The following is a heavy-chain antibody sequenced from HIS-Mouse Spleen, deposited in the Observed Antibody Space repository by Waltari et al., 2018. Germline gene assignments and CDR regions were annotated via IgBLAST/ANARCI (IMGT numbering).Heavy chain of an antibody. J-gene: IGHJ2*01. Sequence: QLQLQESGPGLVKPSETLSLTCTVSGGSISSSSYYWGWIRQPPGKGLEWIGRIYYSGSPSYNPSLKSRVTISVDTAKNQFSLKLSSVTAADTAVYYCAREIPYSSSWYDWYFDLWGRGTLVTVSS. CDR2: IYYSGSP. CDR1: GGSISSSSYY. D-gene: IGHD6-13*01. CDR3: AREIPYSSSWYDWYFDL. V-gene: IGHV4-39*07.